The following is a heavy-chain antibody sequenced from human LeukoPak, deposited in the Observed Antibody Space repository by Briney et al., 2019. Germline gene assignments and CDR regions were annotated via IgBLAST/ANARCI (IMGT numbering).Heavy chain of an antibody. V-gene: IGHV4-59*01. Sequence: SETLSLTCTVSGGSISSYYWRWIRQTPGKGLEWIGDIHYTGSTNYNPSLKSRVTISIDTSKNQFSLKLSSVTAVDTAVYYCARGTGTTWGAYFDYWGQGTLVAVSS. J-gene: IGHJ4*02. D-gene: IGHD1-1*01. CDR1: GGSISSYY. CDR3: ARGTGTTWGAYFDY. CDR2: IHYTGST.